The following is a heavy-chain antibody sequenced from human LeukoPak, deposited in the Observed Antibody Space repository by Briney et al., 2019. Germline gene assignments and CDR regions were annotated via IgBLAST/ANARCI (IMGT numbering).Heavy chain of an antibody. CDR2: IYPGDSDT. CDR1: GYSFTSYW. V-gene: IGHV5-51*01. D-gene: IGHD6-19*01. Sequence: GESLKISCKGSGYSFTSYWIGWVRQMPGKGLEWMGIIYPGDSDTRYSPSFQGQVTISADKSISTAYLQWSSLKASDTAMYYCARSIAVASRPYYYGMDVWGQGTTVTVSS. J-gene: IGHJ6*02. CDR3: ARSIAVASRPYYYGMDV.